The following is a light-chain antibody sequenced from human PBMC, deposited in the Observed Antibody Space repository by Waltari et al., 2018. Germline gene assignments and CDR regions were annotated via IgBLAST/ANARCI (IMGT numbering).Light chain of an antibody. Sequence: QVVLTQSPSASASLGASVKLTCTLDSGHTTYAIAWHQPQPEKGPRYLMKVHIDGSHTNADGVPDRFSGSSSGAERYLIISSLQSEDEADYYCQTWGSGIVVFGGGTKLTVL. CDR2: VHIDGSH. CDR1: SGHTTYA. V-gene: IGLV4-69*01. J-gene: IGLJ3*02. CDR3: QTWGSGIVV.